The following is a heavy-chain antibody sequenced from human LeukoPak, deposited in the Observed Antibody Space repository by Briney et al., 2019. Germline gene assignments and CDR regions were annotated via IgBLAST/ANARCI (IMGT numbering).Heavy chain of an antibody. CDR2: IYDSGSA. J-gene: IGHJ4*02. D-gene: IGHD6-6*01. Sequence: SETLSLTCSVSGGSIISYYWSWIRQPPGKGLEWIGYIYDSGSAKYNPSLKSRVTISVDTSKNQFSLKLTSVTAADTAVYYCARDIGAARSDYWGQGTLVTVSS. CDR3: ARDIGAARSDY. CDR1: GGSIISYY. V-gene: IGHV4-59*01.